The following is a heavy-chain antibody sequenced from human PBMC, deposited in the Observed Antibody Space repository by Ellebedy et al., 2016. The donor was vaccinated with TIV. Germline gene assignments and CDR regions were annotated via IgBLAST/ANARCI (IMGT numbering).Heavy chain of an antibody. J-gene: IGHJ6*02. CDR3: TRQGKYCSGEICYTNYAMDV. CDR1: GYSFTSYW. Sequence: GESLKISCKGSGYSFTSYWIGWVRQMPGKGLEWVGIIYPGDSDTRYSPSFQGQVTITADKSISTVYLQCSSLKASDTAMYYCTRQGKYCSGEICYTNYAMDVWGQGTTVTVSS. D-gene: IGHD2-15*01. V-gene: IGHV5-51*01. CDR2: IYPGDSDT.